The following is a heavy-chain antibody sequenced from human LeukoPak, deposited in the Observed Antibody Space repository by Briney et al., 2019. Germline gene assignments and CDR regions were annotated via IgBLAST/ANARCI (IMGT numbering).Heavy chain of an antibody. CDR1: GGSISSYY. CDR3: ARVYGSGSYFAAVPNWFDP. D-gene: IGHD3-10*01. Sequence: PSETLSLTCTVSGGSISSYYWSWIRQPPGKGLEWIGYIYYSGSTNYNPSLKSRVTISVDTSKNQFSLKLSSVTAADTAVYYCARVYGSGSYFAAVPNWFDPWGQGTLVTVSS. V-gene: IGHV4-59*01. CDR2: IYYSGST. J-gene: IGHJ5*02.